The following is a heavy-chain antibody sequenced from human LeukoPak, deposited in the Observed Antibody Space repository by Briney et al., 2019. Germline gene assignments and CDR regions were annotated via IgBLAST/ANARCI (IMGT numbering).Heavy chain of an antibody. V-gene: IGHV3-30*03. CDR2: ISYDGSNK. Sequence: AGSLTLSCAVSGFTFSSYGMHWVRPAPGKGWGWVVVISYDGSNKYYAVSVKGRFTISRDNSKNTLYLQMNSLRAEDTAGYYCATDSSAWCYFDYWGQGTLVTVSS. J-gene: IGHJ4*02. CDR3: ATDSSAWCYFDY. CDR1: GFTFSSYG. D-gene: IGHD6-19*01.